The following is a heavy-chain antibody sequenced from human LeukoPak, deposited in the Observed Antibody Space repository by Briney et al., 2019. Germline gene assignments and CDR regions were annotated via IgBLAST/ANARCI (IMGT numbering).Heavy chain of an antibody. V-gene: IGHV3-7*01. CDR1: GFTFSSYW. CDR2: IKQDGSEK. D-gene: IGHD2-15*01. CDR3: ASLDSVGYYFDY. J-gene: IGHJ4*02. Sequence: GGSLRLSCAASGFTFSSYWMSWVRQAPGKGLEWVANIKQDGSEKYYVDSVKGRFTISRDYAKNSLYLQMNSLRAEDTAVYYCASLDSVGYYFDYWGQGTLVTVSS.